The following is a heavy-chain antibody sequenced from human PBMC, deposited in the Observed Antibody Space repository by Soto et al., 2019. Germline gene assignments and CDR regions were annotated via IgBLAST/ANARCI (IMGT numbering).Heavy chain of an antibody. D-gene: IGHD2-15*01. J-gene: IGHJ5*02. CDR2: ISYSGST. CDR1: GASISTYY. CDR3: ARDLKEYCSDGKCNWFDP. Sequence: SETLSLTCTVSGASISTYYWSWIRQPPGKGLEWIGYISYSGSTNYNPSLKSRVTISFDASKNEISLQVRSATAADATVYYCARDLKEYCSDGKCNWFDPWGQGTLVTVS. V-gene: IGHV4-59*01.